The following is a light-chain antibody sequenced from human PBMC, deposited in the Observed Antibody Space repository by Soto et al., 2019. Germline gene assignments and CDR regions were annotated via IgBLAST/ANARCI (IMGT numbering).Light chain of an antibody. CDR1: QNINTF. J-gene: IGKJ5*01. V-gene: IGKV1-39*01. Sequence: DIEMTQSPSSLSASVGDRITISCRASQNINTFLNWYQQKGGKAPNLLIYDASRLQSGVPSRFSGSGGGTDFTLSISSVQPEDFATYFCQQSYMDPITFGQGTRLEIK. CDR3: QQSYMDPIT. CDR2: DAS.